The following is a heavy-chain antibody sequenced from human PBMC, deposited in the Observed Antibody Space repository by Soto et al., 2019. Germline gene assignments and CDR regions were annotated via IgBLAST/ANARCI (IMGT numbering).Heavy chain of an antibody. Sequence: SVKVSCKASGGTFSSYAISWVRQAPGQGLERMGGIIPIFGTANYAQKFQGRFTITADESTSTAYMELSSLLSVDTAVYYYARSGTGTDLDYWGQGTLVPVSS. CDR3: ARSGTGTDLDY. J-gene: IGHJ4*02. CDR2: IIPIFGTA. D-gene: IGHD1-7*01. V-gene: IGHV1-69*13. CDR1: GGTFSSYA.